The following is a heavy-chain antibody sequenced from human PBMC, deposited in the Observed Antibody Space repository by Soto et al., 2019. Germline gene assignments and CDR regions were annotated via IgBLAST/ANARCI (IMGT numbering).Heavy chain of an antibody. Sequence: GGSLRLSCAASGFTFSSYAMSWVRQAPGKGLEWVSAISGSGGSTYYADSVKGRFTISRDNSKNTLYLQMNSLRAEDTAVYYCAKDPAIIVATIEFFDYWGQGTLVTVSS. V-gene: IGHV3-23*01. J-gene: IGHJ4*02. CDR2: ISGSGGST. CDR1: GFTFSSYA. CDR3: AKDPAIIVATIEFFDY. D-gene: IGHD5-12*01.